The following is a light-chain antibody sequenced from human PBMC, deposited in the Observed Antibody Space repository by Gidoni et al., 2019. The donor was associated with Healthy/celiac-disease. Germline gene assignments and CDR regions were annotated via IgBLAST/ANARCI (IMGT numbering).Light chain of an antibody. V-gene: IGKV3-20*01. Sequence: EIVLTQSPGTLSLSPGERATLSCRASQSVSSSYLAWYQQKPGQAPRLLIYGASSRATGIPDRFSGSGSGTDFTLTISRLEPEDFAVYYCQQYGSSPSTFGQXTKVESK. J-gene: IGKJ1*01. CDR2: GAS. CDR1: QSVSSSY. CDR3: QQYGSSPST.